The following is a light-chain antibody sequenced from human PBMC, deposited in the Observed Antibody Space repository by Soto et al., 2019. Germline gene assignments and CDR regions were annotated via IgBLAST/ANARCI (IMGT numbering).Light chain of an antibody. CDR2: GAS. Sequence: EIVMTQSPGTLSVSPGERAALSCRASQSVSSNLAWYQQKPGQAPRLLIYGASTRATGIPARFSGSGSGTEITLSISSLQAEDCALYYCQQFNKWPLTVGGGTMVEIK. V-gene: IGKV3-15*01. CDR3: QQFNKWPLT. CDR1: QSVSSN. J-gene: IGKJ4*01.